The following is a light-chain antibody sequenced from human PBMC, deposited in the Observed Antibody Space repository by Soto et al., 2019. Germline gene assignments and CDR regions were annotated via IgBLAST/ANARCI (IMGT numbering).Light chain of an antibody. CDR1: SSDVGDYNY. CDR2: EVS. V-gene: IGLV2-8*01. J-gene: IGLJ2*01. Sequence: QSVLTQPASVSGSPGQSVTISCTGTSSDVGDYNYVSWYQQHPGKVPKLMIYEVSKRPSGVPDRFSGSKSGNTASLTVSKLQAEDEADYYCSSYAGSNIVVFGGGTKLTVL. CDR3: SSYAGSNIVV.